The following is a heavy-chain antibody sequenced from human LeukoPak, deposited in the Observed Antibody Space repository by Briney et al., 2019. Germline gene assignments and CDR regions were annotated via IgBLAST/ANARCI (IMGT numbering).Heavy chain of an antibody. J-gene: IGHJ4*02. D-gene: IGHD7-27*01. CDR2: INPNSGGA. Sequence: GASVKVSCKASGYTFIDYFIHWVRQAPGQGLEWMGRINPNSGGAEFTQVFQGRVTMTRDTSISTTYMELSRLTSDDTALYYCARDLSSTSNWEFDYWGQGTLVTVSS. CDR3: ARDLSSTSNWEFDY. V-gene: IGHV1-2*06. CDR1: GYTFIDYF.